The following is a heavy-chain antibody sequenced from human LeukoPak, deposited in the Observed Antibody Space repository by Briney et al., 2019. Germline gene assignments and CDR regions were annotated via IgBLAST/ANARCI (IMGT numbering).Heavy chain of an antibody. J-gene: IGHJ5*02. Sequence: SETLSLTCTVSGGSISSSSYYWGWIRQPPGKGLEWIGSIYYSGSTYYNPSLKSRVTISVDTSKNQFSLKLSSVTAADTAVYYCARVAAPITMIVTWGQGTLVTVSS. D-gene: IGHD3-22*01. V-gene: IGHV4-39*07. CDR2: IYYSGST. CDR3: ARVAAPITMIVT. CDR1: GGSISSSSYY.